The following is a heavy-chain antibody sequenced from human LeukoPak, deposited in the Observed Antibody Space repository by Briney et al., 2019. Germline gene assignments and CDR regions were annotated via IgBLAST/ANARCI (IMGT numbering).Heavy chain of an antibody. CDR2: IYTSGST. J-gene: IGHJ4*02. D-gene: IGHD2-15*01. V-gene: IGHV4-4*07. CDR1: GGSISSYY. Sequence: PSETLSLTCTVSGGSISSYYWSWIRQPAGKGLEWIGRIYTSGSTNYNPSLKSRATISVDTSKNQFSLKLSSVTAADTAVYYCARGRYRSGGSCYQPLDYWGQGTLVTVSS. CDR3: ARGRYRSGGSCYQPLDY.